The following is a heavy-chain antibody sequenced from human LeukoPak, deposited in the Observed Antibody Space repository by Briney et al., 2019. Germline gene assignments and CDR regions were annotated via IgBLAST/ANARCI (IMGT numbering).Heavy chain of an antibody. CDR2: INWNGGST. J-gene: IGHJ4*02. D-gene: IGHD4-17*01. Sequence: PGGSLRLSCAASGFTFDDYGMSWVRQAPGKGLEWVSGINWNGGSTGYADSVKGRFTISRDNAKNSLYLQMNSLRAEDTALYYCARDQSDYGDYVFDYWGQGTLVTVSS. CDR1: GFTFDDYG. CDR3: ARDQSDYGDYVFDY. V-gene: IGHV3-20*04.